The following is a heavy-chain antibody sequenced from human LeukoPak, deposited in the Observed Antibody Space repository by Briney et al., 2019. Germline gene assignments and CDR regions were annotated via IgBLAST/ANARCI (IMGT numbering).Heavy chain of an antibody. Sequence: GGSLRLSCAGYGFTFDEYALHWVRQAPGKGLEWVSGINRNSDKVGYADSVKGRFTISRDNARNFLYLQMNSLRLEDRAMYYCTKDRYCPSTNCPVDYWGQGTLVTVSS. V-gene: IGHV3-9*01. CDR3: TKDRYCPSTNCPVDY. CDR2: INRNSDKV. CDR1: GFTFDEYA. J-gene: IGHJ4*02. D-gene: IGHD2-2*01.